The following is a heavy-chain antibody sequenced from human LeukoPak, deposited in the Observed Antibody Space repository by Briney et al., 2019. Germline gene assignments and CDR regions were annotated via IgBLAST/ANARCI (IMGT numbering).Heavy chain of an antibody. J-gene: IGHJ4*02. CDR2: ISGTGGST. Sequence: GGSLRLSCAASGFTLSSYAMSWVRQAPGKGLEWVSTISGTGGSTCYADSVKGRFAISRDNAKNTLYLQMNSLRAEDTAAYYCAPPAVDTTLAYYFDYWGQGTLVTVSS. CDR3: APPAVDTTLAYYFDY. CDR1: GFTLSSYA. V-gene: IGHV3-23*01. D-gene: IGHD5-18*01.